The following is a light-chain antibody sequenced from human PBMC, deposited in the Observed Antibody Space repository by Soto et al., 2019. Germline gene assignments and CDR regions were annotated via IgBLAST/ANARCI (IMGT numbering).Light chain of an antibody. J-gene: IGKJ4*01. CDR1: QSVSDN. V-gene: IGKV3-15*01. CDR2: GAS. CDR3: QQYNTWPPIT. Sequence: EIVMTQSPGTLSVSPGERATLSCRASQSVSDNLAWYQQKPGQAPRLLIHGASTRATGIPARFSGSGSGTEFTLTIDSLQSEDFAVYYCQQYNTWPPITFGAGTKVEI.